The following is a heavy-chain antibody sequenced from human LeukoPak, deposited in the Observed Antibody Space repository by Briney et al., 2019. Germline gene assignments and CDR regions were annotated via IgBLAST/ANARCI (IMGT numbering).Heavy chain of an antibody. D-gene: IGHD5-18*01. V-gene: IGHV1-46*01. CDR3: ARMAMGTAMVTNSFDL. CDR2: IHPSGGST. CDR1: GYTFTSYY. Sequence: ASVKISCKASGYTFTSYYLHWVRQAPGQGLEWMGVIHPSGGSTSYAQKLQGRVTLTKDTSTSTVYIELSSLRSDDTAIFYCARMAMGTAMVTNSFDLWGQGTLVTVSA. J-gene: IGHJ4*02.